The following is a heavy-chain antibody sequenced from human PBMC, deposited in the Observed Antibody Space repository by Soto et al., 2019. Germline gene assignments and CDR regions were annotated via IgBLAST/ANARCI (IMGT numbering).Heavy chain of an antibody. V-gene: IGHV4-59*01. CDR1: GGSISGSY. CDR3: TKYRRTEAEGYSFDY. J-gene: IGHJ4*02. Sequence: LSLTCTVSGGSISGSYWSWIRQTPGKVLEWVGYIHYSGSTNYNPSLKSRVTMSVDSAKNQFSLQLSSVTAADTDVYFCTKYRRTEAEGYSFDYWGQGALVTVSS. CDR2: IHYSGST. D-gene: IGHD2-15*01.